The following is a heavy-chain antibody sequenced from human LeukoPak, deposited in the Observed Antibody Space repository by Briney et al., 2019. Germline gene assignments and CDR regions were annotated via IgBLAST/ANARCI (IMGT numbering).Heavy chain of an antibody. J-gene: IGHJ4*02. CDR3: ARDFEFTTEDTFASPDY. CDR2: IWYDASKE. D-gene: IGHD5-18*01. CDR1: GFIFSNYG. V-gene: IGHV3-33*01. Sequence: GGSLRVSCEASGFIFSNYGMHWIRQAPGRGLEWVAVIWYDASKEYYQNSVEGRFTISRDDSKNTLYLQMNSLRPENTAMYYCARDFEFTTEDTFASPDYWGQGTLVTVSS.